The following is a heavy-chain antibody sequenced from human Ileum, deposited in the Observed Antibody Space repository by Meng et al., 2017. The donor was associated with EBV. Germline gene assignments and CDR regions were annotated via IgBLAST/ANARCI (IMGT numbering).Heavy chain of an antibody. Sequence: QVQLVQSGAEVKRPGASVKVSCKASGYTFSSYGFTWVRQAPGQGLEWLGWISTYNDNPKYAQKVQGRVTMTADTSTSTAYMELRSLTSDDTAVYYCARDLWPHIVVVTAPSEFWGQGTLLNVSS. CDR1: GYTFSSYG. CDR3: ARDLWPHIVVVTAPSEF. V-gene: IGHV1-18*01. J-gene: IGHJ4*02. CDR2: ISTYNDNP. D-gene: IGHD2-21*02.